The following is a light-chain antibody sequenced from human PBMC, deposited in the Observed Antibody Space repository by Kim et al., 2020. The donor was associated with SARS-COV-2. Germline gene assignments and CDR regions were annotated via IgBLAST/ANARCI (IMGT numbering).Light chain of an antibody. CDR2: AAS. J-gene: IGKJ2*02. V-gene: IGKV1-39*01. Sequence: DIQMTQSPSSLSASVGDRVTITCRASQSISSYLNWYQQKPGKAPKLLIYAASSLQSGVPSRFSGSGSGTDFTLTISSLRPEDCATYYGQQSNSTPRTFGQGPKLEF. CDR1: QSISSY. CDR3: QQSNSTPRT.